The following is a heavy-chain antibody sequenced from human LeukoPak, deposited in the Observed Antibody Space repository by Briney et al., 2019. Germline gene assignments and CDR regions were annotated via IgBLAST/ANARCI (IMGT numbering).Heavy chain of an antibody. D-gene: IGHD2-15*01. J-gene: IGHJ4*02. CDR2: ISGDGGST. V-gene: IGHV3-43*02. CDR1: GFTFDDYA. CDR3: ARGPRDPTGYCSGGRCSPTYEV. Sequence: PGGSLRLSCAASGFTFDDYAMHWVRHAPGKGLEWVSLISGDGGSTYYADSVKGRFTISRDNSKNSLYLQMNSLRAEDTAVYYCARGPRDPTGYCSGGRCSPTYEVWGQGTLVSVSS.